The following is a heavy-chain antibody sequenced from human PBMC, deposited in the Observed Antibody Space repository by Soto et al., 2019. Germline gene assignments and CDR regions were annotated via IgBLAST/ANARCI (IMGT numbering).Heavy chain of an antibody. J-gene: IGHJ4*02. V-gene: IGHV1-69*01. CDR1: GGSFNRHT. CDR2: IIPIFGTA. CDR3: ARGWGYDSTDYYYAY. D-gene: IGHD3-22*01. Sequence: QLVQSGAEVRKPGSSVRVSCKASGGSFNRHTISWVRQAPGQGLEWMGGIIPIFGTANHAQKFQGRVTIIADESTSTVYMELSSLRSDDTAIYYCARGWGYDSTDYYYAYWGQGTLVIVSS.